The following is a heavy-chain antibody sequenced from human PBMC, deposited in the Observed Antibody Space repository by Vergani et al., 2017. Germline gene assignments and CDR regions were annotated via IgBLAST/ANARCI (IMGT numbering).Heavy chain of an antibody. CDR1: GGSISSYY. CDR2: ISSSSSYI. Sequence: VQLQESGPGLVKPSETLSLTCTVSGGSISSYYWSWIRQPPGKGLEWVSSISSSSSYIYYADSVKGRFTISRDNAKNSLYLQMNSLRAEDTAVYYCASYWDYGSGSFDYWGQGTLVTVSS. J-gene: IGHJ4*02. V-gene: IGHV3-21*01. CDR3: ASYWDYGSGSFDY. D-gene: IGHD3-10*01.